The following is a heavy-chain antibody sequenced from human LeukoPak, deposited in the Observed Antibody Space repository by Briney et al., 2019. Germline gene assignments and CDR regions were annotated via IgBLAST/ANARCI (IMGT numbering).Heavy chain of an antibody. CDR2: MNPNSGNT. CDR1: GYTFTSYD. J-gene: IGHJ6*02. V-gene: IGHV1-8*01. CDR3: AREIAAAGTTYYYGMDV. Sequence: ASVKVSCKASGYTFTSYDINWVRQATGQGLVWMGWMNPNSGNTGYAQKFQGRVTMTRNTSISTAYMELSSLRSEDTAVYYCAREIAAAGTTYYYGMDVWGQGTTVTVSS. D-gene: IGHD6-13*01.